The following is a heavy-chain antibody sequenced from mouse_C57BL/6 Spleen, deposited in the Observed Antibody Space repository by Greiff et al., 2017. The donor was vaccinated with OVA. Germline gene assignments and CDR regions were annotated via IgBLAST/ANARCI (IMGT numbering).Heavy chain of an antibody. V-gene: IGHV1-80*01. CDR3: ARPGTMGFAY. J-gene: IGHJ3*01. Sequence: QVQLKESGAELVKPGASVKISCKASGYAFSSYWMNWVKQRPGKGLEWIGQIYPGDGDTNYNGKFKGKATLTADKSSSTAYMQLSSLTSEDSAVYFCARPGTMGFAYWGQGTLVTVSA. CDR2: IYPGDGDT. CDR1: GYAFSSYW. D-gene: IGHD4-1*01.